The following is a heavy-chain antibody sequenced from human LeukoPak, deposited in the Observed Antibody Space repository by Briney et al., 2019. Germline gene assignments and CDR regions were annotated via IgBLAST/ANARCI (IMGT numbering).Heavy chain of an antibody. V-gene: IGHV1-18*01. CDR2: IAGDR. J-gene: IGHJ4*02. CDR3: ARDFWNLYENNDSNRDFDN. D-gene: IGHD7-27*01. Sequence: GASVKVSCKASGCTFSNYGISWVRQAPGQGLEWMAWIAGDRIYAPQFQGRLIISTDPSTSTAYMELRSLRSDDTAVYYCARDFWNLYENNDSNRDFDNWGQGTLLTVSS. CDR1: GCTFSNYG.